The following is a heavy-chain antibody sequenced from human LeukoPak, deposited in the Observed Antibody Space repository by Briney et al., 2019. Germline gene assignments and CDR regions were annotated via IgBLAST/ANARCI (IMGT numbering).Heavy chain of an antibody. J-gene: IGHJ6*02. CDR1: GFTFSNYS. Sequence: GGSLRLSCAASGFTFSNYSMSWVRQAPGKGLEWVSYISSSSSTIYYADSVKGRFTISRDNSKNTLYLQMNSLRAEDTAVYYCAKYVSAKGPPYALDVWGQGTTVTVSS. V-gene: IGHV3-48*04. D-gene: IGHD2/OR15-2a*01. CDR3: AKYVSAKGPPYALDV. CDR2: ISSSSSTI.